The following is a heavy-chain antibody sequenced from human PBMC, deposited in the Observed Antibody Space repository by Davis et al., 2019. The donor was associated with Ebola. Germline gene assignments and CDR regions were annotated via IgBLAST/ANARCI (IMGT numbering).Heavy chain of an antibody. CDR2: INPNSGGT. CDR3: ASNAGVRGKYFQH. V-gene: IGHV1-2*02. D-gene: IGHD2-8*01. Sequence: ASVKVSCKASGYTFTGYYMHWVRQAPGQGLEWMGWINPNSGGTNYAQKFQGRVTITRDTSISTAYMELSRLRSDDTAVYYWASNAGVRGKYFQHWGQRTLVTVSS. J-gene: IGHJ1*01. CDR1: GYTFTGYY.